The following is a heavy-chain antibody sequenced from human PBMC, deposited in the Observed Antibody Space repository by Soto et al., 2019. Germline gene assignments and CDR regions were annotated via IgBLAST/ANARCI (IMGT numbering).Heavy chain of an antibody. CDR3: AREGSGSYYDSSGYYSIDY. D-gene: IGHD3-22*01. Sequence: QVQLVQSGAEVQKPGSSVKVSCKASGGTFSSYAISWVRQAPGQGLEWMGGIIPIFGTANYAQKFQGRVTITADESTSTAYMELSSLRSEDTAVYYCAREGSGSYYDSSGYYSIDYWGQGTLVTVSS. J-gene: IGHJ4*02. V-gene: IGHV1-69*01. CDR2: IIPIFGTA. CDR1: GGTFSSYA.